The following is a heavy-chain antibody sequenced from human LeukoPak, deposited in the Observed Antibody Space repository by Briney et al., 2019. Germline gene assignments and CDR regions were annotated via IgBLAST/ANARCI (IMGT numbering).Heavy chain of an antibody. CDR2: TYYRYKWYN. J-gene: IGHJ4*02. Sequence: SQTLSLTCAISGDSVSSNSAAWNWIRQSPSRGLGWLGRTYYRYKWYNDYAVSVKSRITINPDTSKNQFSLQLNSVTPEDTAVYYCARVECSSTSCYADYWGQGTLVTVSS. CDR1: GDSVSSNSAA. CDR3: ARVECSSTSCYADY. V-gene: IGHV6-1*01. D-gene: IGHD2-2*01.